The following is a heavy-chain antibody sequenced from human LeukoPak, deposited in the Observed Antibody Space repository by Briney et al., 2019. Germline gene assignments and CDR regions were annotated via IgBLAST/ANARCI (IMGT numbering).Heavy chain of an antibody. CDR3: ARSVVVPAATSDAFDI. Sequence: NSSGTLSLTCAVSGGSISSSNWWSWVRQPPGKGLEWIGEIYHSGSTNYNPSLKSRVTISVDKSKNQFSLKLSSVTAADTAVYYCARSVVVPAATSDAFDIWGQGTMVTVSS. J-gene: IGHJ3*02. D-gene: IGHD2-2*01. CDR1: GGSISSSNW. V-gene: IGHV4-4*02. CDR2: IYHSGST.